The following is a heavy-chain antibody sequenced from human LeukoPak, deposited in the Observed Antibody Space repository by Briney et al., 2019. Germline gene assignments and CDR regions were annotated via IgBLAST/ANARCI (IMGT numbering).Heavy chain of an antibody. CDR3: AREDSSWYVGY. Sequence: SETLSLTCTVSGGSINTNTYYWGWIRQPPGKGLEWIGYIYNSGITTHNPSLKSRVTISVDTSKSQFSLKLSSVTAADTAVYYCAREDSSWYVGYWGQGTLVTVSP. CDR1: GGSINTNTYY. V-gene: IGHV4-61*01. CDR2: IYNSGIT. J-gene: IGHJ4*02. D-gene: IGHD6-13*01.